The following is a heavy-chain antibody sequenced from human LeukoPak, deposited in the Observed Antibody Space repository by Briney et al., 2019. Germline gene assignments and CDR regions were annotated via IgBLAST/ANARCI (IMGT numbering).Heavy chain of an antibody. D-gene: IGHD3-10*01. CDR2: VYYTGST. Sequence: SGTLSLTCAVSGGSISSSGYYWGWIRQPPGKGLEWVGSVYYTGSTFYNPSLKSRVTTSVDTSKNHFSLNLSSVTAADTAVYYCARHRGRYYDSGSYYYFDYWGQGTLVTVSS. CDR1: GGSISSSGYY. J-gene: IGHJ4*02. CDR3: ARHRGRYYDSGSYYYFDY. V-gene: IGHV4-39*02.